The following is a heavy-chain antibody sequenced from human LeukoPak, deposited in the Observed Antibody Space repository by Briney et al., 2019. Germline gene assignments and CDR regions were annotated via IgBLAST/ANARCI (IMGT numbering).Heavy chain of an antibody. Sequence: GGSLRLSCAASGFTFSSYGMHWVRQAPGKGLEWVAVIWYDGGNKYYADSVKGRFTISRDNSKNTLYLQMNSLRAEDTAVYYCARDSNGSSEDYWGQGTLVTVSS. CDR3: ARDSNGSSEDY. CDR1: GFTFSSYG. D-gene: IGHD1-26*01. CDR2: IWYDGGNK. V-gene: IGHV3-33*01. J-gene: IGHJ4*02.